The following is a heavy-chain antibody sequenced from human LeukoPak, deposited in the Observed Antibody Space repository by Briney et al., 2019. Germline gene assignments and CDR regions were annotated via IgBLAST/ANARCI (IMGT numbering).Heavy chain of an antibody. D-gene: IGHD3-3*01. CDR3: ARGGNDFWSGLMYNWFDP. V-gene: IGHV4-59*01. Sequence: SETLSLTCTVSGGSISSYYWNWIRQPPGKGLEWIGYIYYSGSTNYNPSLQSRVTISVDTSQNQFSLKLTSVTAADTAMYYCARGGNDFWSGLMYNWFDPWGQGTLVTVSS. CDR2: IYYSGST. J-gene: IGHJ5*02. CDR1: GGSISSYY.